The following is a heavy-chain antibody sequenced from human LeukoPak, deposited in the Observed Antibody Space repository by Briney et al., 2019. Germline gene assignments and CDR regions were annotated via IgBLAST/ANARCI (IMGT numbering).Heavy chain of an antibody. V-gene: IGHV3-9*01. Sequence: PGGSLRLFCATSGFTFDDYAMQWGRQAPGKGLGWGPGISWNSGSIGYADSVKGRFTISRDNAKNSLYLQMNSLRAEDTALYYCAKDGPPDWFEPLGDWGQGTLVTVSS. CDR3: AKDGPPDWFEPLGD. CDR2: ISWNSGSI. CDR1: GFTFDDYA. D-gene: IGHD3-9*01. J-gene: IGHJ4*02.